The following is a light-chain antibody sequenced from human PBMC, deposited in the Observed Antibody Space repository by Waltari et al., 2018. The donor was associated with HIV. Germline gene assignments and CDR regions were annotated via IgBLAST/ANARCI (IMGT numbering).Light chain of an antibody. CDR2: DTS. Sequence: QAVVTQEPSLTVSPGGPVSLTCGFSTGAVTSGHYPYWFQQKPGQAPRTLIYDTSNKHSWTPARFSGSLLGGKAALTLSGAQPEDEAEYYCLLSYSGARPVVFGGGTKLTVL. CDR3: LLSYSGARPVV. J-gene: IGLJ2*01. CDR1: TGAVTSGHY. V-gene: IGLV7-46*01.